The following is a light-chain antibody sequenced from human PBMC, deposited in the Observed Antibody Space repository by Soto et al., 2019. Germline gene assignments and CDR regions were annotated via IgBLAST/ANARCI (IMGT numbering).Light chain of an antibody. Sequence: EILLTQSPGTLSLSPGERATLSCRASQSVSSSYLAWYQQKPGQAPRLLIYGASSRATGIPDRFSGSGSGTDFTLTISRVEPEDFAVYYCQQYYSLPITFGQGTKVDIK. CDR3: QQYYSLPIT. CDR2: GAS. V-gene: IGKV3-20*01. J-gene: IGKJ1*01. CDR1: QSVSSSY.